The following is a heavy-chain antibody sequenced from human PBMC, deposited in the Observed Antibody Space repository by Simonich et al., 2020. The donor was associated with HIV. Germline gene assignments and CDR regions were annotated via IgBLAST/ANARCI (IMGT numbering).Heavy chain of an antibody. CDR2: IYYSGTT. J-gene: IGHJ4*01. CDR3: ARRGSVSSGSPRYLDS. D-gene: IGHD3-10*01. V-gene: IGHV4-34*01. CDR1: GRSFMAYY. Sequence: QVQLQQWGAGLLKPSETLSLTCAVYGRSFMAYYWGWIRQPPGKGLEWIGRIYYSGTTYSTPSLKSRVSISVDTSKNQFSLKLTSVTAADTAVYYCARRGSVSSGSPRYLDSWGHGTLVTVSS.